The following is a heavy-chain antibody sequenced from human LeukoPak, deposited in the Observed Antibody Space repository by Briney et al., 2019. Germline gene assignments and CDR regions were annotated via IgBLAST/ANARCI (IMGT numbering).Heavy chain of an antibody. CDR2: ISWDGDTT. J-gene: IGHJ4*02. CDR3: AKDRGPLAVYEPLDY. V-gene: IGHV3-43*01. D-gene: IGHD2/OR15-2a*01. CDR1: GFTFDDYT. Sequence: GGSLRLSCEASGFTFDDYTMHWVRQAPGKGLEWVSLISWDGDTTDYAESVKGRFTVSRDNRENSLYLQLSRLRPEDTAFYYCAKDRGPLAVYEPLDYWGQGTRVTVSS.